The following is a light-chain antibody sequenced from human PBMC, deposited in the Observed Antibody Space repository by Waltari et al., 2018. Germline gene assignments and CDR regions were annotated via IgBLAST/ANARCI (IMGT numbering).Light chain of an antibody. CDR3: HQSGGSGRA. V-gene: IGKV3-20*01. CDR1: QSVDNWY. CDR2: GSS. Sequence: ENVLTQSPGTLSLSPGERAPLSCRASQSVDNWYLAWYQLKPGPAPRPLISGSSSRATGVPDRFSGSGSGTDFTLTISRLEPEDFAVYYCHQSGGSGRAFGGGTKVEIK. J-gene: IGKJ4*01.